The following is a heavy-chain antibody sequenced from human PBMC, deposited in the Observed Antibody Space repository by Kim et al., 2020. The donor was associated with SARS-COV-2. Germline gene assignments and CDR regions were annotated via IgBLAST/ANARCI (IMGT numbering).Heavy chain of an antibody. D-gene: IGHD3-3*01. CDR2: INHSGST. Sequence: SETLSLTCAVYGWSFSGYYWSWIRQPPGKGLEWIGEINHSGSTNYNPSLKSRVTISVDTSKNQFSLKLSSVTAADTTVYYCARGIRADFWSGYSGYYYYYGMDVWGQGTTVTVSS. CDR1: GWSFSGYY. V-gene: IGHV4-34*01. CDR3: ARGIRADFWSGYSGYYYYYGMDV. J-gene: IGHJ6*02.